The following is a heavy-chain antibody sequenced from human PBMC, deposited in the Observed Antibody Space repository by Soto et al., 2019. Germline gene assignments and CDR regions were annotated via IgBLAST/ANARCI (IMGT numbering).Heavy chain of an antibody. J-gene: IGHJ4*02. V-gene: IGHV2-5*02. CDR2: IYWDDDK. D-gene: IGHD2-15*01. CDR3: AHRPSYCSGGSCYSGFDS. CDR1: GFSLSTSGVG. Sequence: QITLKESGPTLVKPTQTLTLTCTFSGFSLSTSGVGVGWIRQPPGKALEWLALIYWDDDKRYSPSLKGRLTISKDNSKNQVVLTMTNMDPVDTATYYCAHRPSYCSGGSCYSGFDSWGQGTLVTVSS.